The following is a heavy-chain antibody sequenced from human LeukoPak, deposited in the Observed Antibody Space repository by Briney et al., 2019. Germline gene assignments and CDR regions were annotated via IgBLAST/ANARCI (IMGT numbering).Heavy chain of an antibody. CDR1: GFTFSSYA. D-gene: IGHD5-18*01. CDR3: ARDGDTAMVPGSFDY. J-gene: IGHJ4*02. Sequence: GGSLRLSCAASGFTFSSYAMHWVRQAPGKGLEYVSAISSNGGSTYYANSVKGRFTISRDNSKNTLYLQMGSLRAEDMAVYYCARDGDTAMVPGSFDYWGQGTLVTASS. V-gene: IGHV3-64*01. CDR2: ISSNGGST.